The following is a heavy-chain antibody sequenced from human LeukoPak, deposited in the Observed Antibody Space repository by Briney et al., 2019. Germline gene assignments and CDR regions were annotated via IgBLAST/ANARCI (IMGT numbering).Heavy chain of an antibody. Sequence: ASVKVSCKASGGTFSSYAINWVRQATGQGLEWMGWMNPNSGNTGYAQKFQGRVTMTRNTSISTAYMELSSLRSEDTAVYYCARRPSKYYDILTGYYRSEFDYWGQGTLVTVSS. J-gene: IGHJ4*02. D-gene: IGHD3-9*01. CDR3: ARRPSKYYDILTGYYRSEFDY. V-gene: IGHV1-8*02. CDR2: MNPNSGNT. CDR1: GGTFSSYA.